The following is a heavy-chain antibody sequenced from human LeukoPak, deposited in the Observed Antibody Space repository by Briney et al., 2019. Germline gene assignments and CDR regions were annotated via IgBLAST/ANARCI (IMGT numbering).Heavy chain of an antibody. D-gene: IGHD2-2*01. Sequence: PGGSLTLSCTASGFTLNSYGMHWVRHSPGKGLEGVPYIRHDGRNQDYADSVKGRFTISGDSSKNTLYLQINRLRANHTPIHFFARDRCSSTRFYHDYWGQGTVVTVSS. CDR1: GFTLNSYG. V-gene: IGHV3-30*02. CDR3: ARDRCSSTRFYHDY. CDR2: IRHDGRNQ. J-gene: IGHJ4*02.